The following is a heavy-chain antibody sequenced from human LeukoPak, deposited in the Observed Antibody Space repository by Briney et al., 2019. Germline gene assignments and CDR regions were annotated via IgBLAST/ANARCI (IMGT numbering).Heavy chain of an antibody. CDR2: ISAYNGNT. J-gene: IGHJ1*01. CDR1: GYTFTSYG. CDR3: ARDRPYYYDSADFAEYFQY. V-gene: IGHV1-18*01. Sequence: ASVKVSCKASGYTFTSYGISWVRQAPGQGLEWMGWISAYNGNTNYAQKLQGRVTMTTDTSTSTAYMELRSLRSDDTAVYYCARDRPYYYDSADFAEYFQYWGPGTLVSVSS. D-gene: IGHD3-22*01.